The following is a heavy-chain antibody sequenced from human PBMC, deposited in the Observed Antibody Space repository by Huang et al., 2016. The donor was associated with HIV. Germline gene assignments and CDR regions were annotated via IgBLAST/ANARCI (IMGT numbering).Heavy chain of an antibody. CDR1: GGPFRSYS. CDR2: IMTGLDSP. D-gene: IGHD4-4*01. CDR3: ARGSLEYSVSSSLDY. J-gene: IGHJ4*02. V-gene: IGHV1-69*13. Sequence: QVQLLQSGAEVQKPGSSVKVSCKASGGPFRSYSIAWVRQAPGQGLEWAASIMTGLDSPNYEPKLQGRVRVTADESTITVYMELRDLGPDDTAVYFCARGSLEYSVSSSLDYWGQGTHVTVSS.